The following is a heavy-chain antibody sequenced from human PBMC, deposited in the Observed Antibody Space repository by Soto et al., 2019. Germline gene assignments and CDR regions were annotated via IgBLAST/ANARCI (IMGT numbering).Heavy chain of an antibody. Sequence: PGGSLRLSCAASEFTFSTYSMNWVRQAPGKGLEWVSSISSSSSYMYYADSVKGRFTISRDNAKNSLYLQMNSLRAEDTAVYYCARAPRRPSWFDPWGQGTLVTVS. CDR2: ISSSSSYM. D-gene: IGHD6-25*01. V-gene: IGHV3-21*01. CDR3: ARAPRRPSWFDP. J-gene: IGHJ5*02. CDR1: EFTFSTYS.